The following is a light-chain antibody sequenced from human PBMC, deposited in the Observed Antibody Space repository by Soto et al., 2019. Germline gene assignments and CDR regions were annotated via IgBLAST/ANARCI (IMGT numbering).Light chain of an antibody. Sequence: DIQMTQSPSSLSASVGDRVTITCRASQSISNYLNWYQQKPGKAPKLLIYTASTLQSGVPSRFSGSGSGPDFTLTISSLQPEDFATYFCQQSSRTPWTFGPGTKVEIK. CDR3: QQSSRTPWT. CDR2: TAS. V-gene: IGKV1-39*01. CDR1: QSISNY. J-gene: IGKJ1*01.